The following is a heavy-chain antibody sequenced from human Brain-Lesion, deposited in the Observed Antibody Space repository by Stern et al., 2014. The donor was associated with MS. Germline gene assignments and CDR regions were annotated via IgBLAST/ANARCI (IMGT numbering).Heavy chain of an antibody. Sequence: VQLVESGPGLVKPSQTLSLTCTVSGGSVSSDNYYWTWIRQHPGKGLEWIGHIYYSGTTYYNPSLKRRVTISIDTSKNQFSLNLNSGTAADTAMYYCARDQFTTSLDVWGQGTTVTVSS. J-gene: IGHJ6*02. CDR1: GGSVSSDNYY. D-gene: IGHD2-2*01. CDR3: ARDQFTTSLDV. CDR2: IYYSGTT. V-gene: IGHV4-31*03.